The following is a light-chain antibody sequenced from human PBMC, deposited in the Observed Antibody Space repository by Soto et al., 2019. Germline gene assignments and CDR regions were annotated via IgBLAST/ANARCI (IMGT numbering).Light chain of an antibody. CDR2: EVR. J-gene: IGLJ3*02. Sequence: QSALTQPASVSGSAGQSITISCSGTMRDVGAYHLVAWYQQHPGTAPKLIIYEVRNRPSGISSRFSCSRSGNTASLTISGLQAEDEGDYSCSAYTARSTLVFGGGTKLTVL. CDR3: SAYTARSTLV. V-gene: IGLV2-14*01. CDR1: MRDVGAYHL.